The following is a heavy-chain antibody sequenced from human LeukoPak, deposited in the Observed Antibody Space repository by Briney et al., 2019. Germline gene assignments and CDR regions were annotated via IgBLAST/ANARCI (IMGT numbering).Heavy chain of an antibody. J-gene: IGHJ4*02. V-gene: IGHV3-30*18. CDR1: GFTFSSYG. Sequence: GGSLRLSCAASGFTFSSYGMHWVRQAPGKGLEWVAVISYDGSNKYYADSVKGRFTISRDNSKNTLYLQMNSLRAEDTAVYYCAKEADGGDFDYWVQGSLVTVSS. CDR2: ISYDGSNK. D-gene: IGHD3-3*01. CDR3: AKEADGGDFDY.